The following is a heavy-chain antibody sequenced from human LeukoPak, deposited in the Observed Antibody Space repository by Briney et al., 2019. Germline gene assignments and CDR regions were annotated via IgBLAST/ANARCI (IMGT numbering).Heavy chain of an antibody. CDR1: GFTFSSYG. D-gene: IGHD3-22*01. Sequence: GGSLRLSCAASGFTFSSYGMSGVGQAPGKGLGWVAAISCSGGSTYYADSAKRRFTISRDNRKNTLYLPRNSLRAEDTAVCYCAKPYYYDSSGYHTDYWGHGTLVTASS. CDR3: AKPYYYDSSGYHTDY. J-gene: IGHJ4*01. V-gene: IGHV3-23*01. CDR2: ISCSGGST.